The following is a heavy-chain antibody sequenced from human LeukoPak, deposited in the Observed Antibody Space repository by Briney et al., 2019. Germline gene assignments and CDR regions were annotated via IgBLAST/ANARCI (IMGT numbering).Heavy chain of an antibody. J-gene: IGHJ3*02. Sequence: PGGSLRLSCSASGVTVSSNYMSWVRQAPGRGLEWVSVVYSGGDTYYTESVKGRFTISRDTSKNTLYLQMDSLRAEDTAVYYCARGRDGYNWGNAYDIWGQGTMVTVSS. CDR3: ARGRDGYNWGNAYDI. CDR1: GVTVSSNY. D-gene: IGHD5-24*01. CDR2: VYSGGDT. V-gene: IGHV3-66*01.